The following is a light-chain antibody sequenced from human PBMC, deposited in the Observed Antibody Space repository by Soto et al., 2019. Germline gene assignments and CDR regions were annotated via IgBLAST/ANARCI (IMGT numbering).Light chain of an antibody. V-gene: IGLV1-44*01. CDR3: TSWDDSLNGVQ. Sequence: QSALTQPPSASGSPGQSVSISCSGTTSNIGHNIVHWYQQLPGTAPRLLIYNNDQRPSGVPDRFSGSKSGTSASLAISGLQSDDEAHYYCTSWDDSLNGVQFGGGTKLTVL. CDR1: TSNIGHNI. J-gene: IGLJ2*01. CDR2: NND.